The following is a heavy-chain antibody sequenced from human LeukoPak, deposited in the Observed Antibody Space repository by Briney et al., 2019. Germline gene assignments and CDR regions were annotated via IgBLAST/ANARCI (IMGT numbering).Heavy chain of an antibody. CDR2: IYYSGST. D-gene: IGHD4-17*01. J-gene: IGHJ1*01. CDR1: GGSISSYY. Sequence: SETLSPTCTVSGGSISSYYWSWIRQPPGKGLEWIGYIYYSGSTNYNPSLKSRVTILVDTSKNQFSLKLSSVTAADTAVYYCARGHSPVTTKVSYFQHWGQGTLVTVSS. V-gene: IGHV4-59*12. CDR3: ARGHSPVTTKVSYFQH.